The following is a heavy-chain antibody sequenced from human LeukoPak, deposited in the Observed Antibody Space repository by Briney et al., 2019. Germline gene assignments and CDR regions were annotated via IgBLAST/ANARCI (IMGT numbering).Heavy chain of an antibody. J-gene: IGHJ4*02. V-gene: IGHV4-59*01. CDR2: IYYSGST. D-gene: IGHD6-6*01. CDR3: ARAPLSIAARPEYFDY. Sequence: KTSETLSLTCTVSGGSISSYYWSWIRQPPGKGLDWIGYIYYSGSTNYNPSLKSRVTISVDTSKNQFSLKLSSVTAADTAVYYCARAPLSIAARPEYFDYWGQGTLVTVSS. CDR1: GGSISSYY.